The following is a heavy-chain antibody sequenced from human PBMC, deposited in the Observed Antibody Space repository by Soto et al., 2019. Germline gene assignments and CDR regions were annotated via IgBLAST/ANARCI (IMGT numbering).Heavy chain of an antibody. CDR3: AGMPYTSGLRFDP. Sequence: TSETLSLTCNMSGDSYSISTYSWSWIRQPPGKALQWIGFIYQSGITSYNPSLASRVSISLDRSNNQCSLKLKSVTAADTAVYFCAGMPYTSGLRFDPWGPGTLVTVSS. D-gene: IGHD6-19*01. V-gene: IGHV4-30-2*01. J-gene: IGHJ5*02. CDR2: IYQSGIT. CDR1: GDSYSISTYS.